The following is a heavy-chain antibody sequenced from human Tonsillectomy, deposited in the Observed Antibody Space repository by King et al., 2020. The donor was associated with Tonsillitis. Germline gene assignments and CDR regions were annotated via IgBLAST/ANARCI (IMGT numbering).Heavy chain of an antibody. CDR2: ISRESVYI. CDR1: GFTFNTYD. J-gene: IGHJ4*02. V-gene: IGHV3-21*01. Sequence: QLVQSGGGLVKPGGSLRLSCAASGFTFNTYDMNWVRQAPGKGLEWVSSISRESVYIYYAASVKGRFTISRDNAKNSLYLQMNSLRAEDTAVYYCARVPGMIRGVNFDYWGQGTLVTVSS. D-gene: IGHD3-10*01. CDR3: ARVPGMIRGVNFDY.